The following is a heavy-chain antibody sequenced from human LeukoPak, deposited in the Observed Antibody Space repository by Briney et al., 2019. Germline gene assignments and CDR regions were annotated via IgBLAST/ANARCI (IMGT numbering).Heavy chain of an antibody. V-gene: IGHV3-21*01. CDR2: ISSNSSYI. J-gene: IGHJ5*02. D-gene: IGHD3-9*01. Sequence: GGSLRLSCAASGFTFSSYSMNWVRQAPGKGLEWVSSISSNSSYIYYADSVKGRFTISRDNAKNSLYLQMNSLRAEDTAVYYCARDPPSFEDNWFDPWGQGTLVTVSS. CDR1: GFTFSSYS. CDR3: ARDPPSFEDNWFDP.